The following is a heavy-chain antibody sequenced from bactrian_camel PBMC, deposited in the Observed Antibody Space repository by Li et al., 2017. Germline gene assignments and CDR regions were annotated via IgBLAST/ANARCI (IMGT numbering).Heavy chain of an antibody. Sequence: EVQLVESGGGLVQAGGSLRLSCAVSGFPHRDSTYCLGWFRQAPGKEREGIARIYTNDDTTYYDDSVKGRFTVSRDNANNTVNLMMNSLKPEDTAMYYCAANFGPYCSGPYLARRANFLGQGTQVTVS. D-gene: IGHD2*01. CDR1: GFPHRDSTYC. V-gene: IGHV3S40*01. CDR2: IYTNDDTT. J-gene: IGHJ4*01.